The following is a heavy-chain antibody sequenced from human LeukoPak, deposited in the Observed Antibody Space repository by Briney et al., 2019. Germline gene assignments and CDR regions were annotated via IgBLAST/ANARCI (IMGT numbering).Heavy chain of an antibody. Sequence: ASVKVSCKASGYTFTNYFMHWVRLAPGQGLVWVGIINPSGDSTNYAQKFQGRVTMTSDTSKSTVYMELSSLRSEDTAVYYCARGDRGIVGATYSDYYYYYGMDVWGQGTTVTVSS. J-gene: IGHJ6*02. CDR3: ARGDRGIVGATYSDYYYYYGMDV. D-gene: IGHD1-26*01. CDR2: INPSGDST. CDR1: GYTFTNYF. V-gene: IGHV1-46*01.